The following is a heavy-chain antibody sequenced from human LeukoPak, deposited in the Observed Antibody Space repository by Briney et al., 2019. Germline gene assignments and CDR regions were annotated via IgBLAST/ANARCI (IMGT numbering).Heavy chain of an antibody. CDR2: IKQDASEK. CDR1: GFTFRGYW. J-gene: IGHJ4*02. CDR3: ARFGMDAAIDY. V-gene: IGHV3-7*01. Sequence: GGSLRLSCAASGFTFRGYWMSWVRQAPGKGLEWVATIKQDASEKTYVDSVEGRFTSSRDNAKSSLFLQMDSLRAEDTAVYYCARFGMDAAIDYWGQGTLVTVSS. D-gene: IGHD2-15*01.